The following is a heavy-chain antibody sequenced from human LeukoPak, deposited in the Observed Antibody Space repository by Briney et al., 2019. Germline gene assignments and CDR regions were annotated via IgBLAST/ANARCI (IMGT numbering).Heavy chain of an antibody. CDR1: GGSISSYY. Sequence: SETLSLTCTVSGGSISSYYWSWIRQPPGKGLEWIGYIYYSGSTNYNPSLKSRVTISVDTSKNQFSLNLSSVTAADTAVYYCARVLDYYGSGSRGYYFDYWGQGTLVTVSS. D-gene: IGHD3-10*01. CDR3: ARVLDYYGSGSRGYYFDY. V-gene: IGHV4-59*12. J-gene: IGHJ4*02. CDR2: IYYSGST.